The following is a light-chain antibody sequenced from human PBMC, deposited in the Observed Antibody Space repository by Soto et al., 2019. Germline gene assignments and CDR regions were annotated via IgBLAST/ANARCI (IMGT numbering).Light chain of an antibody. CDR2: ATS. J-gene: IGKJ4*01. V-gene: IGKV1-27*01. CDR3: QKYNSAPLT. CDR1: QGISNY. Sequence: DIQMTQSPSSLYSSVGDIVTITCRASQGISNYLAWYQQKPGKVPKLLIYATSTLQSGVPSRFSGSGSGTDFTLTISSLQPEDVATYYCQKYNSAPLTCGGGTKVEIK.